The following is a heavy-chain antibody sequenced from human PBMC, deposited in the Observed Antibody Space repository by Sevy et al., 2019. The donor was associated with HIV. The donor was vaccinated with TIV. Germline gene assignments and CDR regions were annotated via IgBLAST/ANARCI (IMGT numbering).Heavy chain of an antibody. CDR3: ARGGSSWYRGGTYYFDY. D-gene: IGHD6-13*01. V-gene: IGHV3-48*01. CDR1: GFTFSSYS. J-gene: IGHJ4*02. CDR2: ISSSSSTI. Sequence: GGSLRLSCAASGFTFSSYSMNWVRQAPGKGLEWVSYISSSSSTIYYADSVKGRFTISRDNAKNSLYLQMNSLRAEDTAVYYCARGGSSWYRGGTYYFDYWGQGTLVTVSS.